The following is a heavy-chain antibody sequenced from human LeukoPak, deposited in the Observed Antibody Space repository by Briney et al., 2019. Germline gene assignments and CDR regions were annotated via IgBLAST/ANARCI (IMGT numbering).Heavy chain of an antibody. D-gene: IGHD2-2*02. J-gene: IGHJ5*02. CDR3: ARHSDGGSCSSTSCYKRWFDP. Sequence: SETLSLTCAVSAYSISSDYYWGWVRQPPGRGLEWIGSISHSGSTYYNPSLSSRVTISVDASKNQFSLKLSSVTAADTAVYYCARHSDGGSCSSTSCYKRWFDPWGQGTLVTVSS. CDR2: ISHSGST. CDR1: AYSISSDYY. V-gene: IGHV4-38-2*01.